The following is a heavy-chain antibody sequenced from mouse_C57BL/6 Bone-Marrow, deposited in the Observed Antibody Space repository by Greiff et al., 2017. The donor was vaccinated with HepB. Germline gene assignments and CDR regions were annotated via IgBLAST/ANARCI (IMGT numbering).Heavy chain of an antibody. CDR2: ISSGGDYI. J-gene: IGHJ3*01. Sequence: EVQVVESGEGLVKPGGSLKLSCAASGFTFSSYAMSWVRQTPEKRLEWVAYISSGGDYIYYADTVKGRFTISRDNARNTLYLQMSSLKSEDTAMYDCTRGAGTWFAYWGQGTLVTVSA. CDR1: GFTFSSYA. D-gene: IGHD3-3*01. CDR3: TRGAGTWFAY. V-gene: IGHV5-9-1*02.